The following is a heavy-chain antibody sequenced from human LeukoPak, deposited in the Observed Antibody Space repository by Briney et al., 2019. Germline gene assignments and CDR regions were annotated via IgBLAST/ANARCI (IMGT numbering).Heavy chain of an antibody. J-gene: IGHJ4*02. Sequence: PGGSLRLSCAASGFPFSSFTMNWVRQAPGKGLEWVSSISSTSTYIHYADSVKGRFTISRDNAKNSLYLQMNSLRAEDTAVYYCARFDCADYLVFDYWGEGTLVTVSS. V-gene: IGHV3-21*01. CDR3: ARFDCADYLVFDY. CDR1: GFPFSSFT. CDR2: ISSTSTYI. D-gene: IGHD3-9*01.